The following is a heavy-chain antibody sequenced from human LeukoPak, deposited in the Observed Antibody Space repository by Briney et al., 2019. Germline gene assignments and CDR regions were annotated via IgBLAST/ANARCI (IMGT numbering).Heavy chain of an antibody. J-gene: IGHJ6*04. D-gene: IGHD3-9*01. Sequence: GGSLRLSCAASGFTFSSYEMNWVRQAPGKGLEWVSYISSSGSTIYYADSVKGRFTISRDNAKNSLYLQMNSLRAEDTAVYYCARGLRYFDWSQMDVWGKGTTVTISS. V-gene: IGHV3-48*03. CDR3: ARGLRYFDWSQMDV. CDR1: GFTFSSYE. CDR2: ISSSGSTI.